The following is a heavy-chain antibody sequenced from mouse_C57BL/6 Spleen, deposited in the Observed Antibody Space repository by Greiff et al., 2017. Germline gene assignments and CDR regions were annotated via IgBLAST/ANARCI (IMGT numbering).Heavy chain of an antibody. CDR1: GYTFTSYT. Sequence: QVQLQQSGAELARPGASVKMSCKASGYTFTSYTMHWVKQRPGQGLEWIGYINPSSGYTKYNQKFKDKATLTADKSSSTAYMQLSSLTSEDSAVYYCARSDYYGSSYEVFDYWGQGTTLTVSS. J-gene: IGHJ2*01. CDR2: INPSSGYT. V-gene: IGHV1-4*01. D-gene: IGHD1-1*01. CDR3: ARSDYYGSSYEVFDY.